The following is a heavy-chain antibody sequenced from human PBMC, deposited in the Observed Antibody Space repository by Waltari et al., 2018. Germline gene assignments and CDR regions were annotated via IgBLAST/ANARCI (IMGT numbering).Heavy chain of an antibody. V-gene: IGHV3-48*01. CDR3: ARERRNYYDSSGHISPPGQDAFDI. J-gene: IGHJ3*02. CDR1: GFTFSSYS. CDR2: ISSSSSTI. D-gene: IGHD3-22*01. Sequence: EVQLVESGGGLVQPGGSLRLSCAASGFTFSSYSMNWVRQAPGKGLEWVSYISSSSSTIYYADSVKGRFTISRDNAKNSLYLEKNSLRAEDTAVYYCARERRNYYDSSGHISPPGQDAFDIWGQGTMVTVSS.